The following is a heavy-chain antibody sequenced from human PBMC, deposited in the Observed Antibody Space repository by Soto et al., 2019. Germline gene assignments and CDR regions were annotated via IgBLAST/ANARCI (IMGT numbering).Heavy chain of an antibody. CDR3: ARFTPWDYGGYYYGMDV. CDR2: LYYSGNT. J-gene: IGHJ6*02. V-gene: IGHV4-59*12. CDR1: GASIRRYC. D-gene: IGHD4-17*01. Sequence: SETLSLTCPVPGASIRRYCWSWIRQPPGKGLEWIGYLYYSGNTQYNPSLKSRVTISVDTSKNQSSLKLSSVTAADTAVYYCARFTPWDYGGYYYGMDVWGQGTTVTVSS.